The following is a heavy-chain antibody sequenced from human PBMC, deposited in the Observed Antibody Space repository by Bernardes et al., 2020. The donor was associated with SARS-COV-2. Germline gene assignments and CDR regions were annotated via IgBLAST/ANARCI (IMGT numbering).Heavy chain of an antibody. Sequence: GGALLLSCAASGFTLPNYVLAWVRPAPGEGVGWISSNCGGGVYTTYSEPVKGRFTISRDNAKNTVYLQMNSLRAEDTVVYYCAKKLPGQAPFDYWGQGILVTVSS. J-gene: IGHJ4*02. CDR2: NCGGGVYT. CDR3: AKKLPGQAPFDY. CDR1: GFTLPNYV. V-gene: IGHV3-23*01.